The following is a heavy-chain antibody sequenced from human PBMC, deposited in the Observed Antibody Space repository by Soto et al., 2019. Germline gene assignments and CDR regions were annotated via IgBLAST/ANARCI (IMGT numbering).Heavy chain of an antibody. CDR1: GFTFSDYR. D-gene: IGHD1-1*01. CDR2: VSHDGSNK. V-gene: IGHV3-30-3*01. Sequence: GGFLRLSCAVFGFTFSDYRRYWVRQAPGKGLEWVAIVSHDGSNKWYADFVKGRFTISRDNAKNTLYLQMNSLRAEDTAVYYCVRCWGTGDGSNLGYNWLDPWGQGALVTVSS. CDR3: VRCWGTGDGSNLGYNWLDP. J-gene: IGHJ5*02.